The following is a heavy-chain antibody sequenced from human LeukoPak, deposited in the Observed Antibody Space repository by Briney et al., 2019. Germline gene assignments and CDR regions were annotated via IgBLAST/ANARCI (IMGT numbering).Heavy chain of an antibody. CDR3: ARSGYCTNGVCYDLSFDY. D-gene: IGHD2-8*01. V-gene: IGHV1-2*02. CDR1: GYTFTSYY. CDR2: INPNSGGT. J-gene: IGHJ4*02. Sequence: GASVKVSCKASGYTFTSYYMHWVRQAPGQGLEWMGWINPNSGGTNYAQKFQGRVTMTRDTSISTACMELSRLRSDDTAVYYCARSGYCTNGVCYDLSFDYWGQGTLVTVSS.